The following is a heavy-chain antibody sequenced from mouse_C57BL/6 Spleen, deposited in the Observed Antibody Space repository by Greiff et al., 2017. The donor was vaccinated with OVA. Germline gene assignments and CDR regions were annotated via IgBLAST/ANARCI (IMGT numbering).Heavy chain of an antibody. V-gene: IGHV3-6*01. CDR1: GYSITSGYY. J-gene: IGHJ2*01. CDR2: ISYDGSN. D-gene: IGHD2-1*01. CDR3: ARPGYYGNYVFDY. Sequence: EVKLMESGPGLVKPSQSLSLTCSVTGYSITSGYYWNWIRQFPGNKLEWMGYISYDGSNNYNPSLKNRISITRDTSKNQFFLKLNSVTTEDTATYYCARPGYYGNYVFDYWGQGTTLTVSS.